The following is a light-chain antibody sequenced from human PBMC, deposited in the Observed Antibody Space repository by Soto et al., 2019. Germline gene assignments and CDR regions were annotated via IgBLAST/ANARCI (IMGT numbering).Light chain of an antibody. Sequence: SRESLCASDGKRVDLSGLAIQSISSYLNWYQQKPGKAPKLLIFAASSLQSGVPSRFSCSGLMTDFTLSFTLLQPEDPPTYYSKLPARLLLTFAGGTKVDIK. CDR1: QSISSY. CDR2: AAS. J-gene: IGKJ4*01. CDR3: KLPARLLLT. V-gene: IGKV1-39*01.